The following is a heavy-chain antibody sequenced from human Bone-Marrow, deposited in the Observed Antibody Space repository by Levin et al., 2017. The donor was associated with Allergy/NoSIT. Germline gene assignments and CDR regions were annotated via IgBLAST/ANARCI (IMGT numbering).Heavy chain of an antibody. CDR3: AREDGYGLDS. CDR1: GGTFSGGGKH. CDR2: IYYRGNT. D-gene: IGHD5-24*01. V-gene: IGHV4-31*03. Sequence: SCTVSGGTFSGGGKHWGGKGQHTEKGVEWVGYIYYRGNTYDNPSLRSRVTMSVDTSKTQFPLNLISVPAADTAVYCCAREDGYGLDSWGQGTPVTVSS. J-gene: IGHJ4*02.